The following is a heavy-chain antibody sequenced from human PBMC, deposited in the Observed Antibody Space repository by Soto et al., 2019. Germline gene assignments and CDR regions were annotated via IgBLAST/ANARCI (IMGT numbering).Heavy chain of an antibody. Sequence: QLQLQESGPGLVKPSETLSLTCTVSGGSISSSSYYWGWIRQPPGKGLEWIGSIYYSGSTYYNPSLKSRVTISVDTSKNQFSLKLSSVTAADTAVYYCVSRGVAAAGTLVRDYWGQGTLVTVSS. CDR2: IYYSGST. D-gene: IGHD6-13*01. J-gene: IGHJ4*02. CDR1: GGSISSSSYY. V-gene: IGHV4-39*01. CDR3: VSRGVAAAGTLVRDY.